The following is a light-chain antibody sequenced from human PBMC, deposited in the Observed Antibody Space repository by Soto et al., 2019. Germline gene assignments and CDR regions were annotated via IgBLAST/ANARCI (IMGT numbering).Light chain of an antibody. CDR3: QQYNSFPWT. CDR2: DAS. J-gene: IGKJ1*01. V-gene: IGKV1-5*01. Sequence: DIQMTQSPSTLSASLGDRVSFTCRASHYISIWLAWYQQRPGKAPSLLITDASKLESGVPPRFNGSRSETEFTLTIRNLQHADFATYYCQQYNSFPWTFGLGTKVEIK. CDR1: HYISIW.